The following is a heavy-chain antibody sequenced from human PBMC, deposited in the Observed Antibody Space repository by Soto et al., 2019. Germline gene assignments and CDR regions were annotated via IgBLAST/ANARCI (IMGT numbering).Heavy chain of an antibody. CDR2: IDNSGST. CDR1: GGSISNYF. CDR3: ARGAQDLWSGPFDN. V-gene: IGHV4-4*07. J-gene: IGHJ4*02. Sequence: SETLSLTCTVSGGSISNYFCNWIRQPAGKGLEWIGRIDNSGSTNYNPSLKSRITMSADTSRNQFSLKLNSVTAADTAVYYCARGAQDLWSGPFDNWGQGALVTVSS. D-gene: IGHD3-3*01.